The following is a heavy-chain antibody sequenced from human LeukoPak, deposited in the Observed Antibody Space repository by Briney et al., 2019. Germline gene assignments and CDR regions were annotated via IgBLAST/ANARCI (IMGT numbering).Heavy chain of an antibody. J-gene: IGHJ4*02. CDR1: GYSISSGYY. CDR2: IYHSGST. CDR3: AREPDTAMVPPFFDY. V-gene: IGHV4-38-2*02. Sequence: SETLSLTCAVSGYSISSGYYWGWIRPPPGKGLEWIGSIYHSGSTYYNPSLKSRVTISVDTSKNRFSLKLSSVTAADTAVYYCAREPDTAMVPPFFDYWGQGTLVTVSS. D-gene: IGHD5-18*01.